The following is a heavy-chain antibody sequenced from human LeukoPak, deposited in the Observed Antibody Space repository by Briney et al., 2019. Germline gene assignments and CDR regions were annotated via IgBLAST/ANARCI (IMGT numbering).Heavy chain of an antibody. V-gene: IGHV3-48*04. CDR2: ISSSSTI. Sequence: GRSLRLSCAASGFTFSSYSMNWVRHAPGKGLDWVSYISSSSTIYYADSVKGRFTISRDNAKNSLYLQMNSLRAADTAVYYCARDRLCSSTSCRQYYFDYWGQGTLVTVSS. J-gene: IGHJ4*02. CDR3: ARDRLCSSTSCRQYYFDY. D-gene: IGHD2-2*01. CDR1: GFTFSSYS.